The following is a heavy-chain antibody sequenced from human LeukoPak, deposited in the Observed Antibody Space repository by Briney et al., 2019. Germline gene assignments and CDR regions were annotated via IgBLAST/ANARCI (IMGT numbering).Heavy chain of an antibody. Sequence: SETLSLTCTVSGGSLSTYYWSWIRQPPGKGLEWIGYIYYSGSTYYNPSLKSRVTISVDTSKNQFSLKLSSVTAADTAVYYCAIIPLAAAEVMDVWGKGTTVTVSS. CDR2: IYYSGST. CDR1: GGSLSTYY. CDR3: AIIPLAAAEVMDV. V-gene: IGHV4-59*06. J-gene: IGHJ6*03. D-gene: IGHD6-13*01.